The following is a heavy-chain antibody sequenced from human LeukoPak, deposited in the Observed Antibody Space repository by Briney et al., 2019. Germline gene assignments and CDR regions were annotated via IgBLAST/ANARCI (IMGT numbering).Heavy chain of an antibody. CDR3: ASGYYDFWSGSY. V-gene: IGHV1-69*05. J-gene: IGHJ4*02. CDR1: GGTFSSYA. Sequence: SVKVSCKASGGTFSSYAISWVRQAPGQGLEWMGRIIPIFGTANYAQKFQGRVTITTDESTSTAYMELSSLRSEDTAAYYCASGYYDFWSGSYWGQGTLVTVSS. D-gene: IGHD3-3*01. CDR2: IIPIFGTA.